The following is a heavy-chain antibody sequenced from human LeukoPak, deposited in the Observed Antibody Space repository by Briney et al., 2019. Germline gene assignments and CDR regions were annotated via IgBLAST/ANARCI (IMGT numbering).Heavy chain of an antibody. Sequence: GGSLRLSCAASGFTFSSYSMNWVRQAPGKGLEWVSSISSSSSYIYYADSVKGRFTISRDNSKNTLYLQMNSLRAEDTAVYYCARAPGYSYGSYYYYGMDVWGQGTTVTVSS. CDR2: ISSSSSYI. V-gene: IGHV3-21*01. CDR3: ARAPGYSYGSYYYYGMDV. CDR1: GFTFSSYS. J-gene: IGHJ6*02. D-gene: IGHD5-18*01.